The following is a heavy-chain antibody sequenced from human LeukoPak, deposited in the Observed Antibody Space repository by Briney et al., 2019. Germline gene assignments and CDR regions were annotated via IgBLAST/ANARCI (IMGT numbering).Heavy chain of an antibody. V-gene: IGHV4-31*03. CDR1: GGSISSGGYY. CDR2: IYYSGST. Sequence: PSETLSLTCTVSGGSISSGGYYWSWIRQHPGKGLEWIGYIYYSGSTCYNPSLKSRVTISVDTSKNQFSLKLSSVTAADTAVYYCARENYYDSSGYPPVFDYWGQGTLVTVSS. J-gene: IGHJ4*02. D-gene: IGHD3-22*01. CDR3: ARENYYDSSGYPPVFDY.